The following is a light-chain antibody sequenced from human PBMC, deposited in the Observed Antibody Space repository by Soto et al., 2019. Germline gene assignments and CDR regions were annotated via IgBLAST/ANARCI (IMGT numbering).Light chain of an antibody. V-gene: IGKV1-5*03. Sequence: DIQMTQSPSTLSASVGDRVTITCRASQSINHWLAWYQQKPGKAPKLLIYEASSLLSGVPSRFSGSGSGTEFTLTISSLQPDDFADYYFQQYDSDSSTFGQGTKLDI. J-gene: IGKJ2*01. CDR1: QSINHW. CDR2: EAS. CDR3: QQYDSDSST.